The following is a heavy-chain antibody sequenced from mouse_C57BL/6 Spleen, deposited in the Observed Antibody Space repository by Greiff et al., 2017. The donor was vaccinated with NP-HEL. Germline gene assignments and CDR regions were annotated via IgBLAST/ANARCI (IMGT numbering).Heavy chain of an antibody. J-gene: IGHJ2*01. CDR3: ARNRGPYYFDY. Sequence: QVQLKESGPGLVQPSQSLSITCTVSGFSLTSYGVHWVRQSPGKGLEWLGVIWSGGSTAYYAAFISRLSISKDNSKSQVFFKMNSLQADDTAIYYCARNRGPYYFDYWGQGTTLTVSS. CDR1: GFSLTSYG. CDR2: IWSGGST. V-gene: IGHV2-2*01.